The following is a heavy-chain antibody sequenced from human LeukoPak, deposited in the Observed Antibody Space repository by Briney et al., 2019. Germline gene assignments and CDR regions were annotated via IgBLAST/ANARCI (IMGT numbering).Heavy chain of an antibody. CDR1: GFTFSSYD. CDR3: ARDAAASGAADYYDSSGDDAFDI. D-gene: IGHD3-22*01. J-gene: IGHJ3*02. CDR2: IGTAGDT. V-gene: IGHV3-13*01. Sequence: GGSLRLSCAASGFTFSSYDMHWVRQATGKGLEWVSAIGTAGDTYYPGSVKGRFTISRDNAKNSLYLQMNSLRAEDTAVYYCARDAAASGAADYYDSSGDDAFDIWGQGTMVTVSS.